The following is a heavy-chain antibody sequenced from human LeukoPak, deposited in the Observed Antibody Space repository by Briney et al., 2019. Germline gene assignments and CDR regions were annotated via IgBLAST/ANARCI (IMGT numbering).Heavy chain of an antibody. J-gene: IGHJ4*02. V-gene: IGHV3-23*01. CDR3: AKEGSSGYPRSYFDY. CDR1: GFTFSSYS. D-gene: IGHD3-22*01. Sequence: GGSLRLSCAASGFTFSSYSMNWVRQAPGKGLEWVSAISGSGGSTYCADSVKGRFTISRDNSKNTLYLQMNSLRAEDTAVYYCAKEGSSGYPRSYFDYWGQGTLVTVSS. CDR2: ISGSGGST.